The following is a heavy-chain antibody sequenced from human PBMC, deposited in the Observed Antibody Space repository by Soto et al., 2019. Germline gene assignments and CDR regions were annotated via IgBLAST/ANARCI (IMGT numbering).Heavy chain of an antibody. J-gene: IGHJ4*02. CDR3: AKDMGAARPGDYFDY. V-gene: IGHV3-9*01. D-gene: IGHD6-6*01. CDR2: ISWNSGSI. CDR1: GFTFDDYA. Sequence: EVQLVESGGGLVQPGRSLRLSCAASGFTFDDYAMHWVRQAPGKGLEWVSGISWNSGSIGYADSVKGRFTISRDNAKNSLYLQMNSLRAEDTALYYCAKDMGAARPGDYFDYWGQGTLVTVSS.